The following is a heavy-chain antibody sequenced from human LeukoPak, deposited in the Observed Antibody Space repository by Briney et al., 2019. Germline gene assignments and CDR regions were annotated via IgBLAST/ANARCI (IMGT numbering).Heavy chain of an antibody. CDR1: GFTFSSYS. D-gene: IGHD4-11*01. V-gene: IGHV3-21*01. Sequence: PGGSLRLSCAASGFTFSSYSMNWVRQAPGKGLEWVSSISSSSSYIYYADSMKGRFTISRDNAKNSLYLQMNSLRAEDTAVYYCARDDSNFYYYYYYYMDVWGKGTTVTVSS. J-gene: IGHJ6*03. CDR2: ISSSSSYI. CDR3: ARDDSNFYYYYYYYMDV.